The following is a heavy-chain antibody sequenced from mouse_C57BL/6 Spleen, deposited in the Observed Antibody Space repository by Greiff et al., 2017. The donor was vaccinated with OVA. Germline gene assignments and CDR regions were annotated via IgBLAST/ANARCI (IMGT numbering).Heavy chain of an antibody. CDR2: IRNKANGYTT. CDR1: GFTFTDYY. D-gene: IGHD1-1*01. V-gene: IGHV7-3*01. CDR3: ARSTTVVATGMDY. Sequence: EVQRVESGGGLVQPGGSLSLSCAASGFTFTDYYMSWVRQPPGKALEWLGFIRNKANGYTTEYSASVKGRFTISRDNSQSILYLQMNALRAEDSATYYCARSTTVVATGMDYWGQGTSVTVSS. J-gene: IGHJ4*01.